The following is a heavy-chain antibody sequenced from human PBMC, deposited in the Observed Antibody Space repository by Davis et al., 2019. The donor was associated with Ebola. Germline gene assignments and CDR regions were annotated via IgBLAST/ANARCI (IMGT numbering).Heavy chain of an antibody. CDR3: ARDRYCSGGSFYLDY. D-gene: IGHD2-15*01. J-gene: IGHJ4*02. CDR2: ISSSGSTI. Sequence: PGGSLRLSCAASGFTFSHYYMSWIRQAPGKGLEWVSYISSSGSTIYYADSVKGRFTFSRDNAKNSLYLQMNSLRAEDTAVYYCARDRYCSGGSFYLDYWGQGTLVTVSS. CDR1: GFTFSHYY. V-gene: IGHV3-11*04.